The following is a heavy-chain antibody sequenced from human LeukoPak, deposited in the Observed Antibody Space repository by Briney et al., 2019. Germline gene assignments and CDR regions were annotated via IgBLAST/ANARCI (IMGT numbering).Heavy chain of an antibody. J-gene: IGHJ4*02. CDR1: GFTFRNYY. D-gene: IGHD4-11*01. CDR3: ARAYMTGDY. CDR2: ISLDGNNE. V-gene: IGHV3-30-3*01. Sequence: GGSLRLSCAASGFTFRNYYMHWVRQAPGKGLEWVAVISLDGNNEYYADSVKGRFSLSRDNSMNTLYLQLNSLRTEDTAMYYCARAYMTGDYWGQGTLVTVSS.